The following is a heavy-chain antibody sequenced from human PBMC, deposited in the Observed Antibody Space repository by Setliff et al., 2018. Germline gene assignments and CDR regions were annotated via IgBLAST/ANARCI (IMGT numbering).Heavy chain of an antibody. CDR3: ARDLYSSSSGGFYYYYYYMDV. D-gene: IGHD6-6*01. Sequence: ETLSLTCAVYGGSFSGYYWSWIRQPPGKGLEWIGEINHSGSTNYNPSLKSRVTMSLDTSKNQFSLKLSSVTAADTAVYYCARDLYSSSSGGFYYYYYYMDVWGKGTTVTVSS. J-gene: IGHJ6*03. CDR1: GGSFSGYY. V-gene: IGHV4-34*01. CDR2: INHSGST.